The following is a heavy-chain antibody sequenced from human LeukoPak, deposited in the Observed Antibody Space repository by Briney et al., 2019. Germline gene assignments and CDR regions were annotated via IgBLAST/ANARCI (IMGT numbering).Heavy chain of an antibody. CDR1: GGSISSSNW. CDR3: ARGGSRGYYRASNFDY. V-gene: IGHV4-4*02. J-gene: IGHJ4*02. CDR2: IYHSGST. Sequence: SETLSLTCAVSGGSISSSNWWSWVRQPPGKGLEWIGEIYHSGSTNYNPSLKSRVTISVDKSKNQFSLKLSSVTAADTAVYYCARGGSRGYYRASNFDYWGQGTLVTVSS. D-gene: IGHD6-25*01.